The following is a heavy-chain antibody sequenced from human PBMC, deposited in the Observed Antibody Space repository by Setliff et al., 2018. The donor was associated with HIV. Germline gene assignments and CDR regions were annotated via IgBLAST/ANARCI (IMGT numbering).Heavy chain of an antibody. D-gene: IGHD3-9*01. CDR3: ARASDMLTAYYDHFDY. CDR1: GGSIRSSRYY. V-gene: IGHV4-39*07. Sequence: PSETLSLTCTVSGGSIRSSRYYWGWIRQSPGKGLEWIGSIYYSGSTHYNPSLKSRVTISVDTSKNQFSLKVSSVTAADTAVYYCARASDMLTAYYDHFDYWGQGTLVTVSS. CDR2: IYYSGST. J-gene: IGHJ4*02.